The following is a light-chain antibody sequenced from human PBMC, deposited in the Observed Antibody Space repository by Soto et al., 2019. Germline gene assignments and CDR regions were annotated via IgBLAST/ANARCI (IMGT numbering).Light chain of an antibody. J-gene: IGKJ1*01. CDR2: GAS. Sequence: LTPSPNSLSVSLHARAPINCRSSRSVLFTSNDKSYFAWYQQKPGQSPKLLIFGASTREPGVPDRFSGSGSGTEFTLNINSLQAEDVATYYCQQFCYCPTFGQGTKVDIK. CDR1: RSVLFTSNDKSY. CDR3: QQFCYCPT. V-gene: IGKV4-1*01.